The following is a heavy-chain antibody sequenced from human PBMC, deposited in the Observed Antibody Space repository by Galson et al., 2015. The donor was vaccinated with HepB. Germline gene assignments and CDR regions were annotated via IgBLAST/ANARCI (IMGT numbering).Heavy chain of an antibody. D-gene: IGHD2-15*01. V-gene: IGHV1-2*02. CDR2: INPNSGGT. Sequence: VKVSCKASGYTFTGYYMHWVRQAPGQGLEWMGWINPNSGGTNYAQKFQGRVTMTRDTSISTAYMELSRLRSDDTAVYYCARPKRSSPYYYMDVWGKGTTVTVSS. J-gene: IGHJ6*03. CDR3: ARPKRSSPYYYMDV. CDR1: GYTFTGYY.